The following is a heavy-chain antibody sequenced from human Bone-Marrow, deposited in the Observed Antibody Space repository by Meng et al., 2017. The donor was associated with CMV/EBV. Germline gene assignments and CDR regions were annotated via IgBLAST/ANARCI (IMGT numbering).Heavy chain of an antibody. Sequence: SVKVSCKASGGTFSSYAISWVRQAPGQGLEWMGGIIPIFGTASYAQKFQGRVTITTDESTSTAYMELSSLRSEDTAVYYCARDGGYSYGVGKDWGQGTLVTVSS. V-gene: IGHV1-69*05. CDR2: IIPIFGTA. CDR3: ARDGGYSYGVGKD. J-gene: IGHJ4*02. CDR1: GGTFSSYA. D-gene: IGHD5-18*01.